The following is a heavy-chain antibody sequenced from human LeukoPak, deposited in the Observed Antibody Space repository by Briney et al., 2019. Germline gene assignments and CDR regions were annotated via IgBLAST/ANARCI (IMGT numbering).Heavy chain of an antibody. V-gene: IGHV4-4*02. D-gene: IGHD5-12*01. CDR2: IYHSGST. CDR3: ARNNMNSGYDRGVDY. CDR1: GGSISSSNW. J-gene: IGHJ4*02. Sequence: SGTLSLTCAVSGGSISSSNWWSWVRQPPGKGLEWIGEIYHSGSTNYNPSLKSRATISVDKSKNQFSLKLSSVTAADTAVYYCARNNMNSGYDRGVDYWGQGTLVTVSS.